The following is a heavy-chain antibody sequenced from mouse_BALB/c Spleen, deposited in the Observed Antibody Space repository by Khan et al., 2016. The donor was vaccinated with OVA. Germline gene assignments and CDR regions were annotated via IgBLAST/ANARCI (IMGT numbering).Heavy chain of an antibody. CDR3: ARQFITTATMDY. CDR2: ISSGGSYT. V-gene: IGHV5-6*01. CDR1: GFTFSSYG. D-gene: IGHD1-2*01. Sequence: EVELVESGGDLVKPGGSLKLSCAASGFTFSSYGMSWVRQTPDKRLEWVATISSGGSYTYYPDSVKGRFTISRDNAKNTLYLQMSSLKSEDTAMYYWARQFITTATMDYWGQGTSVTVSS. J-gene: IGHJ4*01.